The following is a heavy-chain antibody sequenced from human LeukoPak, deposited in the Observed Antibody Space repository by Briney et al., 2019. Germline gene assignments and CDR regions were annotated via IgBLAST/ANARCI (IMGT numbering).Heavy chain of an antibody. CDR3: AKSRTGGDYFDY. CDR2: ITNSGNSK. CDR1: EFTFSSYS. J-gene: IGHJ4*02. Sequence: GGSLRLSCAASEFTFSSYSMNWVRQAPGKGLEWVSYITNSGNSKSYADSVKGRFTISRDNTKNSLYLQMNGLRAEDTAVYYCAKSRTGGDYFDYWGQGTLVTVSS. V-gene: IGHV3-48*01. D-gene: IGHD3-16*01.